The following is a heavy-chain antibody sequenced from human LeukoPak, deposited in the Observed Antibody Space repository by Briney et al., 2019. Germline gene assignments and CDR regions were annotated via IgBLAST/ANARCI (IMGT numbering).Heavy chain of an antibody. CDR1: GGSFSGYY. Sequence: SETLSLTCAVYGGSFSGYYWSWIRQPPGKGLEWIGEINHSGSTNYNPSLKSRVTISVDTSKNQFSLKLSSVTAADTAVYYCVRAGVEGRYFDYWGQGTLVTVSS. V-gene: IGHV4-34*01. D-gene: IGHD7-27*01. J-gene: IGHJ4*02. CDR3: VRAGVEGRYFDY. CDR2: INHSGST.